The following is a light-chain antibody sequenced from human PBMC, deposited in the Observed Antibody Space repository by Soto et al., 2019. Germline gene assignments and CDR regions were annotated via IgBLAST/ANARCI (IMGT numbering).Light chain of an antibody. CDR1: SSDVGGYSY. J-gene: IGLJ1*01. Sequence: QSALAQPASVSGSPGQSITISCTGTSSDVGGYSYVTWYQQHPGKAPRLMIYEVINRPSGVSSRFSGSKSGNTASLTISGLRAEDEADYYCSSFSSSSTPYVFGTGTKVTVL. CDR3: SSFSSSSTPYV. CDR2: EVI. V-gene: IGLV2-14*01.